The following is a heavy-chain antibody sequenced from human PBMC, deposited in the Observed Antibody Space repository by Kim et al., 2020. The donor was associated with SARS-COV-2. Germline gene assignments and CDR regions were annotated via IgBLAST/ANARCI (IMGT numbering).Heavy chain of an antibody. V-gene: IGHV3-23*01. D-gene: IGHD6-13*01. Sequence: SVKGQFPISRDNSKNTLYLQMNSLRAEDTAVYYCAKDPLYSSSWLNWFDPWGQGTLVTVSS. CDR3: AKDPLYSSSWLNWFDP. J-gene: IGHJ5*02.